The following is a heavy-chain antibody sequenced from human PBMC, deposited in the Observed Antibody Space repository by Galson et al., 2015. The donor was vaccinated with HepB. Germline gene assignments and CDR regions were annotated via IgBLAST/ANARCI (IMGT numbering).Heavy chain of an antibody. Sequence: SVKVSCKASGYTFTSYAMHWVRQAPGQRLEWMGWINAGNGNTKYSQKFQGRVTITRDTSASTAYMELSSLRSEDTAVYYCARAPWFRGSPLLFDYWGQGTLVTVSS. V-gene: IGHV1-3*01. J-gene: IGHJ4*02. D-gene: IGHD3-10*01. CDR1: GYTFTSYA. CDR3: ARAPWFRGSPLLFDY. CDR2: INAGNGNT.